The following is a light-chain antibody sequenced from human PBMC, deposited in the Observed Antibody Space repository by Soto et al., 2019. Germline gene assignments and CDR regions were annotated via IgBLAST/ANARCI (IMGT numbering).Light chain of an antibody. CDR3: ASYAGTKLVV. V-gene: IGLV2-8*01. Sequence: QSVLTQPPSASGSPGQSLTISCTGTSXDVGFYNFVSWYQQRPSKAPKLVIYEVTKRPSGVPDRCSGSKSGSTASLTVSRLQADHEADYSCASYAGTKLVVFGSGPKVTVL. J-gene: IGLJ1*01. CDR1: SXDVGFYNF. CDR2: EVT.